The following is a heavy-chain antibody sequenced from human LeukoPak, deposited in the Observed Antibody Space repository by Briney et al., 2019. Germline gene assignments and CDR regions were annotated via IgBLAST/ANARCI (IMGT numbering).Heavy chain of an antibody. J-gene: IGHJ4*02. Sequence: GGSLRLSCAASGFTFSTYGMHWVRQAPGKGLEWVAFIRYDGNNKYYADSVKGRFTISRDNSSNTLYLQMNSLRAEDTAVYYCARPPNIAAAGQDWGQGTLVTVSS. D-gene: IGHD6-13*01. CDR1: GFTFSTYG. CDR3: ARPPNIAAAGQD. CDR2: IRYDGNNK. V-gene: IGHV3-30*02.